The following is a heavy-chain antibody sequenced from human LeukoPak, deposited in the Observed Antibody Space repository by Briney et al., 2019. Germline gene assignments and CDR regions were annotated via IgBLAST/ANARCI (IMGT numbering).Heavy chain of an antibody. Sequence: GGSLRLSCAASGFTFSSYGMHWVRQAPGKGLEWVAVIWYDGSNAHYADSVKGRFTISRDNSKKTLYLQMNSLRAEDTAVYYCARHFSTYSYGLDVWGQGTTVTVSS. CDR1: GFTFSSYG. J-gene: IGHJ6*02. CDR2: IWYDGSNA. V-gene: IGHV3-33*01. D-gene: IGHD3-3*02. CDR3: ARHFSTYSYGLDV.